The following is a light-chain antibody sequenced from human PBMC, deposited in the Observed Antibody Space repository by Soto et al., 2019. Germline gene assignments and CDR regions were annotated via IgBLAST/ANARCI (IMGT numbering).Light chain of an antibody. J-gene: IGKJ2*01. CDR3: QQYDNAPYT. Sequence: DILMTQSPSSLSASIGDSVTISCQASQDIDNYLNWYQQKPGKAPELLISDASSLEAGVPSRFSGSGSGTEFTFTISSLQPQDIATYYCQQYDNAPYTFGQGTKLEIK. V-gene: IGKV1-33*01. CDR2: DAS. CDR1: QDIDNY.